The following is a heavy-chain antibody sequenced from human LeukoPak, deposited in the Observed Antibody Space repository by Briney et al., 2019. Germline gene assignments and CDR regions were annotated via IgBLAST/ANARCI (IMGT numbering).Heavy chain of an antibody. CDR2: FSVSGGST. CDR1: GFTFSSYA. Sequence: GSLSLSCAASGFTFSSYAITWVRQAQGRGLKWVSAFSVSGGSTYYADSVKGRFTISRDNSTNTLYLQMNSLRADDTALYYCAKDPGYFGGWGQGNRVTVSS. CDR3: AKDPGYFGG. J-gene: IGHJ4*02. V-gene: IGHV3-23*01. D-gene: IGHD3-16*01.